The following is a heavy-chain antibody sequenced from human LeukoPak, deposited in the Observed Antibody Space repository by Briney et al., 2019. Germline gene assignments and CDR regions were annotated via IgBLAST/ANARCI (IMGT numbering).Heavy chain of an antibody. Sequence: GGSLRLSCTASGFTFSSSGMHWVRQAPGKGLEWVAKIKQDGSEKYYVDSVKGRFTLSRDNAKNSLYLQMNSLRAEDTAVYYCARGPTRANSSDYWGQGTLATVSS. CDR3: ARGPTRANSSDY. D-gene: IGHD2/OR15-2a*01. CDR1: GFTFSSSG. J-gene: IGHJ4*02. CDR2: IKQDGSEK. V-gene: IGHV3-7*01.